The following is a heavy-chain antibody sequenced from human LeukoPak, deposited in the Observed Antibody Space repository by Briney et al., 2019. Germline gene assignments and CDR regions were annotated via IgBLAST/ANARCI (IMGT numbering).Heavy chain of an antibody. CDR2: INHSGST. CDR1: GGSFSGYY. J-gene: IGHJ4*02. Sequence: PSETLSLTCAVYGGSFSGYYWSWIRQPPGKGLEWIGEINHSGSTNYNPSLKSRVTISVDTSKNQFSLKLSSVTAADTAVYYCARDRGWEPQLEPLDYWGQGTLVTVSS. V-gene: IGHV4-34*01. CDR3: ARDRGWEPQLEPLDY. D-gene: IGHD1-26*01.